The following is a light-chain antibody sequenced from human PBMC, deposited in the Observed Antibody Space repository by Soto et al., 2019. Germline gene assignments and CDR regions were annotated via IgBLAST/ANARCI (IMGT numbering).Light chain of an antibody. CDR3: QQYGSSPPYT. Sequence: EIVLTQSPGTLSLSPGERATLSCRASQSVSSSYLAWYQQKPGQTPSLLMYATSSRATGIPDRFSGSGSGTDFTLTITRLEPEDFAVYYGQQYGSSPPYTFGQGTKLEIK. CDR1: QSVSSSY. J-gene: IGKJ2*01. CDR2: ATS. V-gene: IGKV3-20*01.